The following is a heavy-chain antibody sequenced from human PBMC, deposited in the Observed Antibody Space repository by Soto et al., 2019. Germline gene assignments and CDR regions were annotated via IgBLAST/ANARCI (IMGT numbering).Heavy chain of an antibody. V-gene: IGHV1-8*01. D-gene: IGHD3-10*01. CDR3: AKSIRGPRGVHYYYGMDV. Sequence: QVQLVQSGAEVKKPGASVKVSCKASGYTFTSYDINWVRQATGQGLEWMGWMNPNSGNTGYAQKFQGRVTMTRNTALSKAYMELSSLRSEDTAVYYCAKSIRGPRGVHYYYGMDVWGQGTTVTVSS. J-gene: IGHJ6*02. CDR1: GYTFTSYD. CDR2: MNPNSGNT.